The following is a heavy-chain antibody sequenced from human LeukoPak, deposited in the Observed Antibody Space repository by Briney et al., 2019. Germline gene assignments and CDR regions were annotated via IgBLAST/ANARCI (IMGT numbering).Heavy chain of an antibody. CDR2: IYTSGST. CDR3: ARAVTYYYYMDV. J-gene: IGHJ6*03. CDR1: GGSISSGSYY. Sequence: PSETLSLTCTVSGGSISSGSYYRSWIRQPAGKGLEWIGRIYTSGSTNYYPSLKSRVTISVDTSKNQFSLKLSSVTAADPAVYYWARAVTYYYYMDVWGKGTTVTISS. D-gene: IGHD4-17*01. V-gene: IGHV4-61*02.